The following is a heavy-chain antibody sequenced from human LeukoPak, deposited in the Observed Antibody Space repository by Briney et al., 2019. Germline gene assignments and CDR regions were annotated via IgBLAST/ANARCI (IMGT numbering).Heavy chain of an antibody. CDR2: IRSKANSYAT. V-gene: IGHV3-73*01. CDR1: GFTFSGSA. D-gene: IGHD5-18*01. J-gene: IGHJ6*03. CDR3: TRHGDSYGPNTYYYYMVV. Sequence: GSLRLSCAASGFTFSGSAIHWVRQASGKGLEWVGRIRSKANSYATAYAASVKGRFTISRDDSKNTAYLQMNSLKTEDTAVYYCTRHGDSYGPNTYYYYMVVWGKGTTVTVSS.